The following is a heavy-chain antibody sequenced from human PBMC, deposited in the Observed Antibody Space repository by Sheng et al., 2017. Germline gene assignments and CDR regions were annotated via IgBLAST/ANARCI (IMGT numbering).Heavy chain of an antibody. D-gene: IGHD3-16*02. J-gene: IGHJ4*02. Sequence: QVQLQESGPGLVKPSETLSLSCTVSGYSISSGYYWGWIRQPPGKGLEWIGSIFYSGSTYYNPSLKSRVTMSVDTSKNQVSLKLSSVTAADTAVYYCARHDTLRGVIVPYFDYWGQGTPGHRLL. V-gene: IGHV4-38-2*02. CDR1: GYSISSGYY. CDR2: IFYSGST. CDR3: ARHDTLRGVIVPYFDY.